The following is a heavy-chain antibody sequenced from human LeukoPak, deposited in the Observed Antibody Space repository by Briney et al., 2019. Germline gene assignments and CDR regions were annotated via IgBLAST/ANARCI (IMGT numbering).Heavy chain of an antibody. CDR2: ISGSGGST. CDR1: GFTFSSYA. V-gene: IGHV3-23*01. CDR3: ARPTPIAAAPTDAFDI. J-gene: IGHJ3*02. D-gene: IGHD6-13*01. Sequence: PGGSLRLSCAASGFTFSSYAMSWVRQAPGKGLEWGSAISGSGGSTYYADSVKGRFTISRDNSKNTLYLQMNSLRAEDTAVYYCARPTPIAAAPTDAFDIWGQGTMVTVSS.